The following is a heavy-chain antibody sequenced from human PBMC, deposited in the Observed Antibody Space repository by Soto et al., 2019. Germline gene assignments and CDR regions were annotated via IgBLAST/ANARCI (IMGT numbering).Heavy chain of an antibody. Sequence: GWALRLSCAASGVTFSSYSMNWVCQAPGKGLEGVSYISSSSTTMYYADSVKGRFTVSRDNAKNSLYLQMNSLRDEDTAVYYCARDPYSSSWFNSDYWGQGTLVTVSS. J-gene: IGHJ4*02. CDR3: ARDPYSSSWFNSDY. V-gene: IGHV3-48*02. CDR1: GVTFSSYS. D-gene: IGHD6-13*01. CDR2: ISSSSTTM.